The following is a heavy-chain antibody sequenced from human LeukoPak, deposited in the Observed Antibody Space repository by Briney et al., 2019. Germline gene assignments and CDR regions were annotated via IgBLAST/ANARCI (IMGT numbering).Heavy chain of an antibody. CDR2: INPNSGGT. CDR3: ARDQRSSSWSCYFDY. Sequence: ASVKVSCKASGYTFTGYYMHWVRQAPGQGLEWMGWINPNSGGTNYAQKFQGRVTMTRDTSISTAYMELSRLRSDDTAVYYCARDQRSSSWSCYFDYWGQGTLVTVSS. CDR1: GYTFTGYY. V-gene: IGHV1-2*02. J-gene: IGHJ4*02. D-gene: IGHD6-13*01.